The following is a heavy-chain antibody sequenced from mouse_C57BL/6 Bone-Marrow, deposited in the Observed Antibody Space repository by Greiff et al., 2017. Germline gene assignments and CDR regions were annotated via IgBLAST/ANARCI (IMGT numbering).Heavy chain of an antibody. J-gene: IGHJ1*03. Sequence: EVTVVESGGGLVKPGGSLKLSCAASGFTFSSYTMSWVRQTPEKRLEWVATISGGGGNTYYPDSVKGRFTISRDNAKNTLYLQLSSLRSEDTALYYCARRELRLRYFDVWGTGTTVTVSS. D-gene: IGHD3-2*02. V-gene: IGHV5-9*01. CDR1: GFTFSSYT. CDR3: ARRELRLRYFDV. CDR2: ISGGGGNT.